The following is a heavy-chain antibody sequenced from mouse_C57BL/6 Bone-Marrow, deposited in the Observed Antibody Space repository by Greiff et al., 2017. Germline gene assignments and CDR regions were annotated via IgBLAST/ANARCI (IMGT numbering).Heavy chain of an antibody. Sequence: QVQLQQPGAELVMPGASVKLSCKASGYTFTSYWLHWVKQRTGQGLEWIGEIDPSDSYTNYNQKFKGKSTLTVDKSSSTAYMQLSSLTSEYSAVYYCARDGSSYNYAMDYWGQGTSVTVSS. CDR1: GYTFTSYW. CDR3: ARDGSSYNYAMDY. CDR2: IDPSDSYT. D-gene: IGHD1-1*01. V-gene: IGHV1-69*01. J-gene: IGHJ4*01.